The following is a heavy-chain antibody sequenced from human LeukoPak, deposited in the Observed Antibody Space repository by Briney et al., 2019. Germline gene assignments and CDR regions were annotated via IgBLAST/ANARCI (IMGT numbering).Heavy chain of an antibody. CDR2: ISGSGGST. Sequence: GGSLRLSCAASGFTFSSYAMSWVRQAPGKGLEWVSAISGSGGSTYYADSVKGRFTISRDNSKNTLYLQMNSLRAEDTALYYCAKAIGAYGDYFDYWGQGTLVTVSS. CDR3: AKAIGAYGDYFDY. CDR1: GFTFSSYA. J-gene: IGHJ4*02. V-gene: IGHV3-23*01. D-gene: IGHD4-17*01.